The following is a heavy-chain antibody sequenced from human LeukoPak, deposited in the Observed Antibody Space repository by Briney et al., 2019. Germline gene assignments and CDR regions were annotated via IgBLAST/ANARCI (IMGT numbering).Heavy chain of an antibody. V-gene: IGHV3-23*01. CDR1: GFTFSSYA. D-gene: IGHD5-12*01. CDR2: ISGSGGNT. J-gene: IGHJ4*02. Sequence: GESLKISCAASGFTFSSYAMSWVRQAPGKGLEWVSSISGSGGNTFYADSVKGRFTISRDNSKNTLYLQMNSLRAEDTAVYYCAKDTGYDLLLHYWGQGTLVTVSS. CDR3: AKDTGYDLLLHY.